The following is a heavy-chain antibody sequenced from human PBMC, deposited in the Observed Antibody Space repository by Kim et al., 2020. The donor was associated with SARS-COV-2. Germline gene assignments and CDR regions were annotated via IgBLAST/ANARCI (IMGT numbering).Heavy chain of an antibody. Sequence: GGSLRLSCATSGFTFSNYALTWVRQAPGEGLEWVSTIGTTSDTYYAYSVKGRFTISRDNSKNTVFLQMSRLRAEDTAIYFCVRQWSRNLSYWDQGTLVT. CDR2: IGTTSDT. CDR3: VRQWSRNLSY. D-gene: IGHD6-19*01. V-gene: IGHV3-23*01. CDR1: GFTFSNYA. J-gene: IGHJ4*02.